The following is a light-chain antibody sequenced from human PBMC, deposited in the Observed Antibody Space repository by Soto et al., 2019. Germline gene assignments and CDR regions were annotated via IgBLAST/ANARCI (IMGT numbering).Light chain of an antibody. J-gene: IGLJ2*01. CDR1: SSNIGAGYD. Sequence: QSVLTQPPSVSGAPGQSVTISCTGSSSNIGAGYDVHWYQQLPGTAPKILIYGNSNRRSGVPDRFSGSKNGTSASLAITGLQAEDEADYYCKSYYSSLSVVFGGGTKLTVL. CDR3: KSYYSSLSVV. V-gene: IGLV1-40*01. CDR2: GNS.